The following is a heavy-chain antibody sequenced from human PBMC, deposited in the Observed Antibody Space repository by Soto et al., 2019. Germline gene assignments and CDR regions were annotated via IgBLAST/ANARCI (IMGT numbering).Heavy chain of an antibody. CDR1: GYTFTGYY. J-gene: IGHJ4*02. Sequence: ASVKVSCKASGYTFTGYYMHWVRQAPGQGLEWMGWINPNSGGTNYAQKFQGRVTMTRDTSISTAYMELSRLRSDDTAVYYCARERTRDIAARLNYWGQGTLVTVSS. CDR2: INPNSGGT. D-gene: IGHD6-6*01. V-gene: IGHV1-2*02. CDR3: ARERTRDIAARLNY.